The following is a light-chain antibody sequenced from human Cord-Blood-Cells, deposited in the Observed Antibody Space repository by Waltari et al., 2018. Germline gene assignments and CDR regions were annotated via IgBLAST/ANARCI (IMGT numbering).Light chain of an antibody. CDR3: QQYNSYSWT. V-gene: IGKV1-5*01. CDR2: DAS. CDR1: QSISSW. Sequence: DIQMTQSPSTLSASVGDRVNITCRASQSISSWLAWYQQKPGKAPKLLIYDASRLESGVPSRFSGSGSGTEFTLTISSLQPDDFATYYCQQYNSYSWTFGQGTKVEIK. J-gene: IGKJ1*01.